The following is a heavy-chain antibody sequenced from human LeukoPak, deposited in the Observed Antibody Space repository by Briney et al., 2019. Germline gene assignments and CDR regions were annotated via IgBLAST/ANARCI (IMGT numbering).Heavy chain of an antibody. CDR3: ARNYYDSSGYYYVSAFDI. V-gene: IGHV5-51*01. Sequence: GESLKISCKGSGYSFTSYWIGWVRQMPGKGLEWMGIIYPGDSDTRYSPSFQGQVTISADKSISTAYLQWSSLKASDTAMYYFARNYYDSSGYYYVSAFDIWGQGTMVTVSS. J-gene: IGHJ3*02. CDR1: GYSFTSYW. CDR2: IYPGDSDT. D-gene: IGHD3-22*01.